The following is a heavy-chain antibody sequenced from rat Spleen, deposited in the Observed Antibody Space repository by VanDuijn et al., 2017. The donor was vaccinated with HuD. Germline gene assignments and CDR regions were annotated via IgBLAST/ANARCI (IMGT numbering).Heavy chain of an antibody. CDR3: ARRVYYGY. V-gene: IGHV5-25*01. D-gene: IGHD1-6*01. CDR2: NSYDGSAT. Sequence: EVHLVESGGGLVQPGRSMKLSCTASGFIFSSHDMAWVRQAPTKGLEWVASNSYDGSATYYRDSVQGRFTVSRDNAKSTLYLQMDSLRSEDTATYYCARRVYYGYWGQGVMVTVSS. J-gene: IGHJ2*01. CDR1: GFIFSSHD.